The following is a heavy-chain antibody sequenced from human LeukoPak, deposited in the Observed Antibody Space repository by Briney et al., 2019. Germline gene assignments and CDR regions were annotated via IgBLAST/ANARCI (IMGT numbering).Heavy chain of an antibody. Sequence: PSETLSLTCAVYGGSFSGYYWSWIRQPPGKGLEWIGEINHSGSTNYNPSLKSRVTISVDTSKNQFSLKLSSVTAADTAVYYCARGYYDILTGYFPLAYWGQGTLVTVSS. CDR1: GGSFSGYY. D-gene: IGHD3-9*01. J-gene: IGHJ4*02. CDR2: INHSGST. V-gene: IGHV4-34*01. CDR3: ARGYYDILTGYFPLAY.